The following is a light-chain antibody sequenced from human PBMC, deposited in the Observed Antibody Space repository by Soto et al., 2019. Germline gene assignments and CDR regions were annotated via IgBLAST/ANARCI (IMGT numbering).Light chain of an antibody. CDR1: QSLSNSF. J-gene: IGKJ5*01. CDR2: DTS. Sequence: EIVLTQSPGTLSFSPGERATLSCRASQSLSNSFIAWYQQKPGQAPRLLIYDTSSRATRIPDRFSGSGSGTDFTLTISRLEPEDFAVFFCQQYGTSEIIFGQGTRLEIK. V-gene: IGKV3-20*01. CDR3: QQYGTSEII.